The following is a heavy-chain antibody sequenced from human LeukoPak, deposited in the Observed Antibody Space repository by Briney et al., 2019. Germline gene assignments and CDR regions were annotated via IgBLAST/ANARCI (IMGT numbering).Heavy chain of an antibody. D-gene: IGHD1-26*01. CDR1: GFTFDIYW. CDR3: VRGSMWSSDI. V-gene: IGHV3-7*01. J-gene: IGHJ3*02. Sequence: PGGSLRLSCAASGFTFDIYWMTWVRQAPGKGLEWVANIKPDGSEKYHVDSVKGRFTISRDNAKNLLYLQMNNLRAEDTAIYYCVRGSMWSSDIWGHGTLVTVSS. CDR2: IKPDGSEK.